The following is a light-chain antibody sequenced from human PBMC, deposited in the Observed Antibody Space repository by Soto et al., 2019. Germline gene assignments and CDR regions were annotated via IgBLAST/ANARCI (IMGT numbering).Light chain of an antibody. CDR1: STDVGGYNY. J-gene: IGLJ2*01. Sequence: QSVLTQPASVSGSPGQSITISCTGTSTDVGGYNYVSWYQQHPGKAPTLMMYEVSNRPSGVSNRFSGSKSGNTASLTISGLRAEDEGGYYCSSYTNSRTLVFGGGTKLTVL. CDR2: EVS. CDR3: SSYTNSRTLV. V-gene: IGLV2-14*01.